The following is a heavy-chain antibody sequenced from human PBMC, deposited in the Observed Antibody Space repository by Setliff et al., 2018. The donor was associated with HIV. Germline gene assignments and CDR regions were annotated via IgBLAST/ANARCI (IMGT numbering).Heavy chain of an antibody. CDR1: GGSFSGYY. D-gene: IGHD6-13*01. V-gene: IGHV4-34*01. Sequence: SETLSLTCAVYGGSFSGYYWSWIRQPPGKGLEWIGEINHSGSTNYNPFLKSRVTISVDTSKNQFSLKLSSVTAADTAVYYCARGAIAAAGTDYWGQGTLVTAPQ. J-gene: IGHJ4*02. CDR2: INHSGST. CDR3: ARGAIAAAGTDY.